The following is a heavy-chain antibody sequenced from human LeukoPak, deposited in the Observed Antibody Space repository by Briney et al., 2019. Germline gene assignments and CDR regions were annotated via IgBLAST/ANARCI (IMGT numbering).Heavy chain of an antibody. D-gene: IGHD6-19*01. CDR2: IWYDGRTK. J-gene: IGHJ4*02. CDR1: GFTFSNYG. V-gene: IGHV3-33*01. Sequence: PGGSLRLSCAASGFTFSNYGMHWVRQAPGKGLEWVALIWYDGRTKFHADSVKGRFTISRDNSKNTLYLQMDSLREEDTAVYYCSREWGRIAVAGGPGYWGQGTRVTVSS. CDR3: SREWGRIAVAGGPGY.